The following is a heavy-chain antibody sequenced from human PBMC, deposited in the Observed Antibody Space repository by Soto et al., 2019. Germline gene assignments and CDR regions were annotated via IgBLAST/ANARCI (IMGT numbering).Heavy chain of an antibody. CDR3: ARLGGYCSSTNCYGYYGMDV. D-gene: IGHD2-2*01. V-gene: IGHV6-1*01. Sequence: SQTLSLTCAISGDSVSSSSAAWTWIRQSPSRGLEWLGRTYYRSKWYNQYAVSVKSRVTISVDTSRNQFSLKVSSVTVADTAVYYCARLGGYCSSTNCYGYYGMDVWGQGTTVTVSS. J-gene: IGHJ6*02. CDR1: GDSVSSSSAA. CDR2: TYYRSKWYN.